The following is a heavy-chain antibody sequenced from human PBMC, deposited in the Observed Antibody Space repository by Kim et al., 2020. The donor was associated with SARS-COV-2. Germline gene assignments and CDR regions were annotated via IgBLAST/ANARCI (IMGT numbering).Heavy chain of an antibody. D-gene: IGHD6-19*01. V-gene: IGHV3-30*04. CDR3: AREGGTSGRCGYFDS. Sequence: GGSLRLSCVTSEFTFSSSILHWVRQAPGKVLEWVAAMSFDGFSKYFVDSVKGRFTISRDNSKNTMYLELNSLRDDDSAVYYCAREGGTSGRCGYFDSWGQGTLVTVSS. CDR1: EFTFSSSI. J-gene: IGHJ4*02. CDR2: MSFDGFSK.